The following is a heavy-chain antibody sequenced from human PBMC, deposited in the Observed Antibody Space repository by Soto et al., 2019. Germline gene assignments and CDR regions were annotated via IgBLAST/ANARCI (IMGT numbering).Heavy chain of an antibody. Sequence: EGSVRLGCSAPQYSFNPDGMHWVGQAPGKGLEWVAVIWYDGSNKYFADSVMGRFTISRDNSKSTSYLQMNSLRAEDTAVYNSEVVVRSAAGTNYNFWGQGTVV. CDR2: IWYDGSNK. D-gene: IGHD1-1*01. CDR3: EVVVRSAAGTNYNF. V-gene: IGHV3-33*01. CDR1: QYSFNPDG. J-gene: IGHJ4*02.